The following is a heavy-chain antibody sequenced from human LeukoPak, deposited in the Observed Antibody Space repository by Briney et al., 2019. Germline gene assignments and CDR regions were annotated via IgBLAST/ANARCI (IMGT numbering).Heavy chain of an antibody. J-gene: IGHJ5*02. CDR2: IFPIFGTA. D-gene: IGHD6-19*01. CDR3: ARDIAVAGTAWLDP. Sequence: SVKVSCKASGGTFSSYAISWVRQAPGQGLEWMGGIFPIFGTANYAQKFRGRVTITADESTSTAYMELSSLRSEDTAVYYCARDIAVAGTAWLDPWGQGTLVTVSS. CDR1: GGTFSSYA. V-gene: IGHV1-69*13.